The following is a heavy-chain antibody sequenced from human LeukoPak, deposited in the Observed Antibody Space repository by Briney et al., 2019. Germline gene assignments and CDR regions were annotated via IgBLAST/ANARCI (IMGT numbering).Heavy chain of an antibody. CDR1: GGSIGTYY. CDR2: LFHTGST. J-gene: IGHJ4*02. CDR3: ARAGTFDWAPYYFDY. D-gene: IGHD3-9*01. Sequence: SETLSLTCTVSGGSIGTYYWSWIRQPPGKGLEWIGCLFHTGSTYYNPSLKSRVTTSVDTSKNQFSLKLTSVTAADTAVYYCARAGTFDWAPYYFDYWGQGILVTVSS. V-gene: IGHV4-59*01.